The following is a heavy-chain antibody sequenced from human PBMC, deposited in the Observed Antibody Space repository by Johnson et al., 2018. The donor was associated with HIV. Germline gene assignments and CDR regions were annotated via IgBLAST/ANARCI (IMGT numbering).Heavy chain of an antibody. V-gene: IGHV3-64*04. CDR1: GFTFSHYS. CDR3: ARDQSNGWNRGAFDI. Sequence: QVQLVESGGGAVQPGRSLRLSCAASGFTFSHYSMHWVRQAPVKGLVWVSRINSDGSSTYYADSVKGRFTISRDNSKNTLYLHMNSLRAEDTAVYYCARDQSNGWNRGAFDIWGQGTMVTVSS. CDR2: INSDGSST. D-gene: IGHD6-19*01. J-gene: IGHJ3*02.